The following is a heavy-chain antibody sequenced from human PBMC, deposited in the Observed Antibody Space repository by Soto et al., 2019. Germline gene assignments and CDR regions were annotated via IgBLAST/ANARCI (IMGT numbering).Heavy chain of an antibody. CDR2: ISGIVGRT. CDR3: AKGCSGYDLHWLDT. D-gene: IGHD5-12*01. V-gene: IGHV3-23*01. Sequence: GGSLRLSCAASEFTFGRSAMSCVHHAPGKGVEWVSAISGIVGRTEYAASMEGRFTVFRDKSNRTCDLHTNRPRDEDTGVYYCAKGCSGYDLHWLDTWGQGTLVTVSS. CDR1: EFTFGRSA. J-gene: IGHJ5*02.